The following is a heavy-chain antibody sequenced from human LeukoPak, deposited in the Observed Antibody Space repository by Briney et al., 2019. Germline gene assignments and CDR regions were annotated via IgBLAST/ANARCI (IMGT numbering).Heavy chain of an antibody. CDR1: GFTFSSYS. D-gene: IGHD4-11*01. V-gene: IGHV3-21*01. Sequence: PGGSLRLSCAASGFTFSSYSMNWVRQAPGKGLEWVSSISSSSSYIYYADSVKGRFTISRDNAKNSLYLQMNSLRAEDTAVYYCARDQVTTQPTADCWGQGTLVTVSS. CDR3: ARDQVTTQPTADC. CDR2: ISSSSSYI. J-gene: IGHJ4*02.